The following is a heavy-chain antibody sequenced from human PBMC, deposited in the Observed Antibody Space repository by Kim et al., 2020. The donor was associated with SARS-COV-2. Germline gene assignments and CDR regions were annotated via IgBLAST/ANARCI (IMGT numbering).Heavy chain of an antibody. D-gene: IGHD3-22*01. CDR3: ARDVGGYYYDSSGAGY. CDR1: GYTFTSYA. Sequence: ASVKVSCKASGYTFTSYAMHWVRQAPGQRLEWMGWINAGNGNTKYSQKFQGRVTITRDTSASTAYMELSSLRSEDTAVYYCARDVGGYYYDSSGAGYWGQGTLVTVSS. J-gene: IGHJ4*02. CDR2: INAGNGNT. V-gene: IGHV1-3*01.